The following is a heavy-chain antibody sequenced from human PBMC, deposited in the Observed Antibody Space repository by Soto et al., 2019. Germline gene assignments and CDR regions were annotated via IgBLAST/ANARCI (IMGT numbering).Heavy chain of an antibody. CDR2: ISSNGGST. D-gene: IGHD3-9*01. CDR3: VKGVANRRYDILTGYDAFDI. CDR1: GFTFSSYA. Sequence: AGGSLRLSCSASGFTFSSYAMHWVRQAPGKGLEYVSAISSNGGSTYHADSVKGRFTISRDNSKNTLYLQMSSLRAEDTAVYYCVKGVANRRYDILTGYDAFDIWGQGTMVTVSS. J-gene: IGHJ3*02. V-gene: IGHV3-64D*08.